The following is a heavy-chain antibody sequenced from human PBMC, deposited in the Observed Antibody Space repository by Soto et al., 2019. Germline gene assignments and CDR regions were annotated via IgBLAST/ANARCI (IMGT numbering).Heavy chain of an antibody. D-gene: IGHD5-12*01. CDR2: IYYSGST. Sequence: PSQTLSLTCTVSGGSISSGDYYWSWIRQPPGKGLEWIGYIYYSGSTYYNPSLKSRVTISVDTSKNQFSLKLISVTAADTAVYYCARDQGYSGYDTSAGFDPLGQGTLVTVAS. CDR1: GGSISSGDYY. V-gene: IGHV4-30-4*01. CDR3: ARDQGYSGYDTSAGFDP. J-gene: IGHJ5*02.